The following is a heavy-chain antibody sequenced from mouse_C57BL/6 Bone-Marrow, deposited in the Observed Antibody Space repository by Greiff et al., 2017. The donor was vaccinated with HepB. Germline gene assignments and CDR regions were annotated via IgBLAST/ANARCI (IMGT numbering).Heavy chain of an antibody. CDR1: GYTFTSYW. V-gene: IGHV1-64*01. Sequence: VQLQQPGAELVKPGASVKLSCKASGYTFTSYWMHWVKQRPGQGLEWIGMIHPNSGSTNYNEKFKSKATLTVDKSSSPAYMQLSSLTSEDSAVYYCDYYYGSRYWYFDVWGTGTTVTVSS. CDR2: IHPNSGST. D-gene: IGHD1-1*01. CDR3: DYYYGSRYWYFDV. J-gene: IGHJ1*03.